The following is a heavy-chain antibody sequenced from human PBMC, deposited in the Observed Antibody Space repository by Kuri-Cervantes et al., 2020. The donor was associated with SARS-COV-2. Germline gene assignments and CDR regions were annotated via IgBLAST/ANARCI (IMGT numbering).Heavy chain of an antibody. CDR2: IYSGGST. D-gene: IGHD3-22*01. CDR1: GFTVSGNY. V-gene: IGHV3-53*01. Sequence: GESLKISCAASGFTVSGNYMSWVRQAPGKGLEWVSVIYSGGSTYYADSVKGRFTISRDNSKDTLYLQMNSLRAEDTAVYYCAREGSSYDSSGYDAFDIWGQGTMVTVSS. CDR3: AREGSSYDSSGYDAFDI. J-gene: IGHJ3*02.